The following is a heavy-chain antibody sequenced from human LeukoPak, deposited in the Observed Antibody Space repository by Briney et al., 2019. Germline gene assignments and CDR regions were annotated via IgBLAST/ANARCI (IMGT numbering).Heavy chain of an antibody. D-gene: IGHD4-17*01. V-gene: IGHV1-69*04. CDR2: IIPILGIA. Sequence: GASVKVSYKASGGTFSSYAISWVRQAPGQGLEWMGRIIPILGIANYAQKFQGRVTITADKSTSTAYMELSSMRSEDTAVYYCARGEATVTTFECTFDIWGQGTMVTVSS. CDR1: GGTFSSYA. CDR3: ARGEATVTTFECTFDI. J-gene: IGHJ3*02.